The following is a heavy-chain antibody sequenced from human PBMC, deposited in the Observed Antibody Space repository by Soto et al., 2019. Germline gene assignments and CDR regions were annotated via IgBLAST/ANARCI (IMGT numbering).Heavy chain of an antibody. D-gene: IGHD3-22*01. J-gene: IGHJ3*02. Sequence: GAXVKVSCKASGYTFTCYYMHWVRQAPGQGLEWMGWINPNSGGTNYAQKFQGWVTMTRDTSISTAYMELSRLRSDDTAVYYCARTTDTYYYDSSGSRHRAFDIWGQGTMVTVSS. CDR3: ARTTDTYYYDSSGSRHRAFDI. V-gene: IGHV1-2*04. CDR1: GYTFTCYY. CDR2: INPNSGGT.